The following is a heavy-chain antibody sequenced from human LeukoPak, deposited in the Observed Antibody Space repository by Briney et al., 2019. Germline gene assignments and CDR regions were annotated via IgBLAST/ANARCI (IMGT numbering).Heavy chain of an antibody. Sequence: ASVKVSCKASGYTFTSYGISWVRQAPGQGLEWMGWISAYNGNTNYTQKFQGRVTITTDESTSTAYMELSSLRSEDTAVYYCAIYGATVDYWGQGTLVTVSS. CDR2: ISAYNGNT. V-gene: IGHV1-18*01. CDR3: AIYGATVDY. D-gene: IGHD4/OR15-4a*01. J-gene: IGHJ4*02. CDR1: GYTFTSYG.